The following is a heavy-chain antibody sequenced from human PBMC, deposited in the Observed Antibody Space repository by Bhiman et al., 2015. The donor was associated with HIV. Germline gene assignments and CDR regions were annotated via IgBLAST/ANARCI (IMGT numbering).Heavy chain of an antibody. J-gene: IGHJ5*02. Sequence: VQLVESGGGVVQPGRSLRLSCAASGFTFSSYAMHWVRQAPGKGLEWVANIKQDGSEKYYVDSVKGRFTISRDNTKNSLYLQMNSLRAEDTAVYYCTRFKGYASSTYYRTNWFDPWGLGTLVTVSS. V-gene: IGHV3-7*01. CDR2: IKQDGSEK. CDR1: GFTFSSYA. CDR3: TRFKGYASSTYYRTNWFDP. D-gene: IGHD3-22*01.